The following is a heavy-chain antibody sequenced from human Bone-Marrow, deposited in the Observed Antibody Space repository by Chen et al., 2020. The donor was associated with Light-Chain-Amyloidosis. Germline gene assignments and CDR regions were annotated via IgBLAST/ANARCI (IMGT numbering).Heavy chain of an antibody. V-gene: IGHV3-23*01. CDR3: AKDRGYYDSSGYPATYFDY. CDR2: ISGSGGST. Sequence: EVQLLESGGGLVQPGGSLRLSCAASGFTFSSYAMSWVRQAPGKGLGGVSAISGSGGSTYYADSVKGRFTISRDNSKNTLYLQMNSLRAEDTAVYYCAKDRGYYDSSGYPATYFDYWGQGTLVTVSS. J-gene: IGHJ4*02. D-gene: IGHD3-22*01. CDR1: GFTFSSYA.